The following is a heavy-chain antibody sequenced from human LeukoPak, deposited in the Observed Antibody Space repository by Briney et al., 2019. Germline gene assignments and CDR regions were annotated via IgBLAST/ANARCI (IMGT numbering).Heavy chain of an antibody. D-gene: IGHD6-13*01. V-gene: IGHV4-4*07. CDR1: GGSISNYY. Sequence: TSEALSLTCTVSGGSISNYYWSWMRQPAGKGLEWIGRIHTTGGTNYNPSLKSRVTMSVDTSKNQFSLKLSSVTAADTAVYYCARRCTSSWCFDYWGQGTLVSVSS. J-gene: IGHJ4*02. CDR3: ARRCTSSWCFDY. CDR2: IHTTGGT.